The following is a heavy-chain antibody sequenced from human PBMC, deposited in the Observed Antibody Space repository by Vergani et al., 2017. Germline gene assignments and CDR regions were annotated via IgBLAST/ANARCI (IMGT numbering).Heavy chain of an antibody. Sequence: QVQLVQSGAEVKKPGASVKVSCTASGYTFTSYGISWVRQAPGQGLEWMGWISAYNGNTNYAQKLQGRVTMTTDTSTSTAYMGLRSLRSDDTAVYYCARDGFEGSSTSWPYFDYWGQGTLVTVSS. CDR1: GYTFTSYG. CDR3: ARDGFEGSSTSWPYFDY. D-gene: IGHD2-2*01. CDR2: ISAYNGNT. V-gene: IGHV1-18*01. J-gene: IGHJ4*02.